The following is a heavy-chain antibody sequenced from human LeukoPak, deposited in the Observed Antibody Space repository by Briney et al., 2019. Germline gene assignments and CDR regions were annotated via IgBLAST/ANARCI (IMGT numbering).Heavy chain of an antibody. V-gene: IGHV4-59*01. D-gene: IGHD5-12*01. CDR3: GRVGEEYRDGYNPIDY. J-gene: IGHJ4*02. CDR2: IYYSGST. Sequence: SETLSLTCTVSGGSISSYYWSWIRQPPGKGLEWIGYIYYSGSTNYNPSLKSRVTISVDTSKNQFSLKLSSVTAADTAVYYCGRVGEEYRDGYNPIDYWGQGSLVTVSS. CDR1: GGSISSYY.